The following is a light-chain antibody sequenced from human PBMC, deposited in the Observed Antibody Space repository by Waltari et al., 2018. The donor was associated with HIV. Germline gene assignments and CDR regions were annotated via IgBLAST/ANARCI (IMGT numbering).Light chain of an antibody. J-gene: IGKJ1*01. V-gene: IGKV4-1*01. CDR3: QQYFSLPWT. Sequence: DIVMTQSPDSLLVSLGERATIDCKSSRGVSYAPNRKMDLAWYQQKRGRPPKVLCHWAASRESGVPDRFSASGSGTNFTLTIRSLHAEDVATYFCQQYFSLPWTFGQGTKVEIK. CDR1: RGVSYAPNRKMD. CDR2: WAA.